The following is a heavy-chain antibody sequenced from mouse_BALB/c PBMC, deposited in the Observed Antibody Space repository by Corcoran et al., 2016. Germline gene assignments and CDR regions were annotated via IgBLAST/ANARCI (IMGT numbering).Heavy chain of an antibody. CDR3: ARGWGYYAMDY. Sequence: QVQLQQSGPELVKPGASVKISCKASGYSFTSYYIHWVKQRPGQGLEWIGWIFPGSGNTKYNEKFKGKATLTADTSSSTAYMQLSSLTSEDSAVDFWARGWGYYAMDYWGQGTSVTVSS. CDR1: GYSFTSYY. CDR2: IFPGSGNT. J-gene: IGHJ4*01. D-gene: IGHD3-3*01. V-gene: IGHV1-66*01.